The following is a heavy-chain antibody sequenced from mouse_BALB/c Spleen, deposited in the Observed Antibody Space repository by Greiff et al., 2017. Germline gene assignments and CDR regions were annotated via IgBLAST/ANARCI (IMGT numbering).Heavy chain of an antibody. CDR2: IRNKANGYTT. CDR3: ARDAGLLRSFAY. CDR1: GFTFTDYY. V-gene: IGHV7-3*02. Sequence: EVKLVESGGGLVQPGGSLRLSCATSGFTFTDYYMSWVRQPPGKALEWLGFIRNKANGYTTEYSASVKGRFTISRDNSQSILYLQMNALRAEDTAIYYCARDAGLLRSFAYWGQGTLVTVSA. D-gene: IGHD1-1*01. J-gene: IGHJ3*01.